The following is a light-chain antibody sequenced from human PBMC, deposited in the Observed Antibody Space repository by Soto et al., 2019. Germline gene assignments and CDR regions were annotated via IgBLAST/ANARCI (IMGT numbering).Light chain of an antibody. V-gene: IGLV7-46*01. J-gene: IGLJ1*01. Sequence: QAVVTQEPSLTVSPGGTVTLTCGSSTGAVTNGHYPYWFQQKPGQAPRTLIFDTTNRHSWTPARFSGSLLGAKAAVTLSGAQPEDEAEYYCLLSSYGPYVFGTGTKVTVL. CDR1: TGAVTNGHY. CDR2: DTT. CDR3: LLSSYGPYV.